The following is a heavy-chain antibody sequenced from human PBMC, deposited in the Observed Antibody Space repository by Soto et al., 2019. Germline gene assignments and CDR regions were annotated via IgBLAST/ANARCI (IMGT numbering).Heavy chain of an antibody. CDR1: GGTFSSYA. CDR3: ARGPVWRQLRGTLDI. CDR2: IIPIFGTA. J-gene: IGHJ3*02. D-gene: IGHD5-12*01. Sequence: GASVKVSCKASGGTFSSYAISWVRQAPGQGLEWMGGIIPIFGTANYAQKFQGRVTITADESTSTAYMELSSLTTEDTAIYYCARGPVWRQLRGTLDIWGQGTMVTVS. V-gene: IGHV1-69*13.